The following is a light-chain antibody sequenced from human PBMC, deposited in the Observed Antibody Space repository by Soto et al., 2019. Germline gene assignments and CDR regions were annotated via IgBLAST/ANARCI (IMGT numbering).Light chain of an antibody. CDR1: QGISKW. Sequence: DIQMTQSPSTLSASVGDRVTITCRASQGISKWLAWYQQKPGKAPKLLIYGASSLENGVPSRFSGSGSGTEFTLTINSLQPDDFATYFCQQYNSYDMWSFGQGTKVDLK. CDR2: GAS. V-gene: IGKV1-5*01. J-gene: IGKJ1*01. CDR3: QQYNSYDMWS.